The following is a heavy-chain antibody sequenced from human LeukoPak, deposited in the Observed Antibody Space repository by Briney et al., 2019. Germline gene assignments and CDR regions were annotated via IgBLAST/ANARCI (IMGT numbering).Heavy chain of an antibody. Sequence: GASVKVSCKASGYTFTSYDINWVRQAPGQGLEWMGWINPNSGGTNYAQKFQGRVTMTRDTSISTAYMELSRLRSDDTAVYYCARETARGWFKALDYWGQGTLVTVSS. CDR3: ARETARGWFKALDY. D-gene: IGHD6-19*01. V-gene: IGHV1-2*02. CDR1: GYTFTSYD. CDR2: INPNSGGT. J-gene: IGHJ4*02.